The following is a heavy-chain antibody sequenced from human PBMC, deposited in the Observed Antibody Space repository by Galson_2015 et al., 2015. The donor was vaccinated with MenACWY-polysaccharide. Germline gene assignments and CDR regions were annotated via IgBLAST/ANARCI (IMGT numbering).Heavy chain of an antibody. Sequence: SLRLSCAASGFTFSGSGMGWVRQAPGRGLQWVSSITGSGDRTFYADSVKGRFTISRDNSKNTLFLQLYGLRAEDTALYYCTKSFTTSWHSWGQGTLVTVSS. J-gene: IGHJ4*02. D-gene: IGHD2-2*01. V-gene: IGHV3-23*01. CDR1: GFTFSGSG. CDR3: TKSFTTSWHS. CDR2: ITGSGDRT.